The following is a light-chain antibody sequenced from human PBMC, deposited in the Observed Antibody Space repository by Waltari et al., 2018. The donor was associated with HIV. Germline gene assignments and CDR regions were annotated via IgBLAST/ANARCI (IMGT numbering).Light chain of an antibody. CDR2: WAS. Sequence: DIVMTQSPDSLAVSLGERATINCKSSQSVLYNSNIRDYLSWYQQKPGQPPKLLIYWASTRESGVPDRFSGSGSGTNFTLTISSLQAEDVAVYYCQQYHSIPQGYTFGQGTKLEIK. V-gene: IGKV4-1*01. J-gene: IGKJ2*01. CDR3: QQYHSIPQGYT. CDR1: QSVLYNSNIRDY.